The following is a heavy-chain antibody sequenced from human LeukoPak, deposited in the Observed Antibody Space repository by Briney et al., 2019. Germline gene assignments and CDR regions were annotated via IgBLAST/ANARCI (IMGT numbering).Heavy chain of an antibody. J-gene: IGHJ4*02. V-gene: IGHV3-23*01. CDR3: ARTPRSDIVPYYFDY. Sequence: RAGGSLRLSCAASGVTFSSYAMSWVRQAPGKGLEWVSAISGSGGSTYYADSVKGRFTISRDNSENTLYLQMNSLRAEDTAVFYCARTPRSDIVPYYFDYWGQGTLVTVSS. CDR1: GVTFSSYA. D-gene: IGHD5-12*01. CDR2: ISGSGGST.